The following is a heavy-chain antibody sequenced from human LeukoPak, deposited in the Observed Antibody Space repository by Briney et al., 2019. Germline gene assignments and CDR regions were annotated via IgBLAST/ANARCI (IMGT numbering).Heavy chain of an antibody. V-gene: IGHV1-69*04. CDR2: IIPILGIA. CDR1: GYTFTSYG. J-gene: IGHJ4*02. CDR3: ARERTTVTYDY. D-gene: IGHD4-17*01. Sequence: GASVKVSCKASGYTFTSYGISWVRQAPGQGLEWMGRIIPILGIANYAQKFQGRVTITADKSTSTAYMELSSLRSEDTAVYYCARERTTVTYDYWGQGTLVTVSS.